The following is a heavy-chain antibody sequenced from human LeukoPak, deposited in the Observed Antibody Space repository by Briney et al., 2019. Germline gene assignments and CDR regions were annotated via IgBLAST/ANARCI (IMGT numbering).Heavy chain of an antibody. CDR3: ARAATPLGYYYYMDV. CDR1: GFTFSSYE. J-gene: IGHJ6*03. D-gene: IGHD6-25*01. V-gene: IGHV3-21*01. Sequence: GGSLRLSCAASGFTFSSYEMNGVRQAPGKGLEWVSSISSSSSYIYYADSVKGRFTISRDNAKNSLYLQMNSLRAEDTAVYYCARAATPLGYYYYMDVWGKGTTVTVSS. CDR2: ISSSSSYI.